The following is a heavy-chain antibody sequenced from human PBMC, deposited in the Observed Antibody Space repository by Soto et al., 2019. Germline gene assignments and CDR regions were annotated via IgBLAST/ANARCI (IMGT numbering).Heavy chain of an antibody. CDR1: GFMFSACW. CDR2: IHGDEGKI. Sequence: EVQLVESGGGLVQPGGSLRLSCAASGFMFSACWMSWVRKARGKGLEWVANIHGDEGKIYYVDSVKGRFTISRDNAKRSLYLQMNSLRDEDTAVYYCARDFYGGYTYGPGDYWGQGALVAVSS. V-gene: IGHV3-7*01. CDR3: ARDFYGGYTYGPGDY. J-gene: IGHJ4*02. D-gene: IGHD5-18*01.